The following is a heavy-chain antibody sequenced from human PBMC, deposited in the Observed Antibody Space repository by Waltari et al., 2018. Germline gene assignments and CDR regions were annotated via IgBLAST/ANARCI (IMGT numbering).Heavy chain of an antibody. Sequence: LHESGPGEVKPSETLSLTCSVSGASIRNSYWAWVRQTPGKGLQWSGSVLYSEPVTFYNPSLRSRVAISADTSRNEVSLTLTSVTAADTAIYFCARSISVTDYGMDVWGQGTNVTVSS. CDR1: GASIRNSY. J-gene: IGHJ6*02. D-gene: IGHD2-21*02. CDR2: VLYSEPVT. V-gene: IGHV4-39*01. CDR3: ARSISVTDYGMDV.